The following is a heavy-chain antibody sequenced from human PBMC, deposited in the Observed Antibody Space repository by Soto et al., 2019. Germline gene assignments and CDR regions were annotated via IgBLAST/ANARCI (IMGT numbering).Heavy chain of an antibody. V-gene: IGHV3-74*01. Sequence: TGRFLRLPCVASDFTLEYYWMLWLRQVPAKGLLWFSHIQSDASLTTYADSVKGRFIISRDNAKNTLYMQMNGLRVGDTDVYFCVRLQRCGFDLWGQGAMVTASS. CDR1: DFTLEYYW. CDR2: IQSDASLT. J-gene: IGHJ3*01. D-gene: IGHD2-21*01. CDR3: VRLQRCGFDL.